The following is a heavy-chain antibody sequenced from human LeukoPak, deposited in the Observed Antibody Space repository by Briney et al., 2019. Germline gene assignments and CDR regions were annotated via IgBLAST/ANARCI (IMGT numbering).Heavy chain of an antibody. V-gene: IGHV4-30-2*05. CDR3: ARAEGSSGYIYDY. CDR1: GGSFSGYS. D-gene: IGHD3-22*01. J-gene: IGHJ4*02. Sequence: SETLSLTCAVYGGSFSGYSWSWIRQPPGKGLEWIGYIYHSGSTYYNPSLKSRVTISVDTSKNQFSLKLSSVTAADTAVYYCARAEGSSGYIYDYWGQGTLVTVSS. CDR2: IYHSGST.